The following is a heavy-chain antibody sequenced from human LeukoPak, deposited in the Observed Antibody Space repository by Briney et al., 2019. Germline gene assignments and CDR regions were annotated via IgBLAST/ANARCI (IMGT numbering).Heavy chain of an antibody. J-gene: IGHJ6*03. CDR3: ARGVRGFGLDYYYYMDV. V-gene: IGHV3-21*01. D-gene: IGHD3-10*01. CDR1: GFTFSNSS. Sequence: PGGSLRLSCAASGFTFSNSSMNWVRQAPGKGLEWVSSISSSSDYIYDADSVKGRFTISRDNAKNSLYLQMNSLRAEDTAVYYCARGVRGFGLDYYYYMDVWGKGTTVTISS. CDR2: ISSSSDYI.